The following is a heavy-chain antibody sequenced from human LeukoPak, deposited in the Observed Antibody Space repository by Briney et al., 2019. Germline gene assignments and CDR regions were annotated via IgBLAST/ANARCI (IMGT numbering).Heavy chain of an antibody. Sequence: PSGTLSLTCGVSGGSITSTNYWTWVRQPPGKGLEWIGEVNLQGSTNYNPSLMGRVAISVDMSKNHISLQLTSVTAADTAVYYCAREGGPYRPLDYSGQGTLVTVSS. CDR1: GGSITSTNY. CDR2: VNLQGST. V-gene: IGHV4-4*02. J-gene: IGHJ4*02. CDR3: AREGGPYRPLDY.